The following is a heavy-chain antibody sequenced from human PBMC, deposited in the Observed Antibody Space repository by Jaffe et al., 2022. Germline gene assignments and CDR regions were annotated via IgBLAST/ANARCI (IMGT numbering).Heavy chain of an antibody. V-gene: IGHV4-61*02. CDR3: ARGPRTNYYDSSGYYFIHYYYYMDV. D-gene: IGHD3-22*01. CDR2: IYTSGST. CDR1: GGSISSGSYY. Sequence: QVQLQESGPGLVKPSQTLSLTCTVSGGSISSGSYYWSWIRQPAGKGLEWIGRIYTSGSTNYNPSLKSRVTISVDTSKNQFSLKLSSVTAADTAVYYCARGPRTNYYDSSGYYFIHYYYYMDVWGKGTTVTVSS. J-gene: IGHJ6*03.